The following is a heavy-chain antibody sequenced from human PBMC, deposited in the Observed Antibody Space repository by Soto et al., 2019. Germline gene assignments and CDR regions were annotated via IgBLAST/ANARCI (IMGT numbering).Heavy chain of an antibody. Sequence: EVQLLESGGGLVQPGGSLRLSCAASGFTFSSYAMSWVRQAPGKGLEWVSAISGSGGSTYYADSVKGRFTISRDNSKNTLYLQMNSLRAEDTAVDYCAKDILSGYDADYWGQGTLVTVSS. CDR2: ISGSGGST. D-gene: IGHD5-12*01. J-gene: IGHJ4*02. CDR3: AKDILSGYDADY. CDR1: GFTFSSYA. V-gene: IGHV3-23*01.